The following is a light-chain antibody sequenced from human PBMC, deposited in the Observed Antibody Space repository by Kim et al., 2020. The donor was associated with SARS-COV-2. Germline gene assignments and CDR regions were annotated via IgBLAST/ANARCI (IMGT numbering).Light chain of an antibody. CDR1: QSVSSSY. J-gene: IGKJ4*01. CDR3: QQYGSSPDT. V-gene: IGKV3-20*01. Sequence: SPGERATLSCRASQSVSSSYLAWYQQKPGQAPRLLIYGASSRATGIPDRFSGSGSGTDFTLTISRLEPEDFAVYYCQQYGSSPDTFGGGTKVEIK. CDR2: GAS.